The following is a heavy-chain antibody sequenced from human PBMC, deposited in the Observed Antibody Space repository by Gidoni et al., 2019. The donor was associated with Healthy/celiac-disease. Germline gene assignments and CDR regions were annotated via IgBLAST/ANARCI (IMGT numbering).Heavy chain of an antibody. CDR2: INPNSGGT. Sequence: QVQLVQSGAEVNKPGAPVKVSCKASGYTFPRYYLPWVRHAPGQGLEWMGWINPNSGGTNYAQKLQSRVTMTRDTSISTAYMELSRLRSDDTAVYYCARDADDSSGPHLFSWAGGEEGFDYWGQGTLVTVSS. J-gene: IGHJ4*02. CDR3: ARDADDSSGPHLFSWAGGEEGFDY. CDR1: GYTFPRYY. D-gene: IGHD3-22*01. V-gene: IGHV1-2*02.